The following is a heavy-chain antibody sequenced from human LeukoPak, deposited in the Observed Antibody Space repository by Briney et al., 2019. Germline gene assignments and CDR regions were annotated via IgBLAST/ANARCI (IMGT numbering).Heavy chain of an antibody. CDR2: ISGGGGST. Sequence: QPGGSLRLSCAGSGFTFSSYAMSWVHQAPGKGLEWVSGISGGGGSTYYADSVKGRFTISRDKSKNTLYLQMNSLRGEDTAVYYCAEGTIAAAGTGEDWGQGTLVTVSS. D-gene: IGHD6-13*01. CDR1: GFTFSSYA. J-gene: IGHJ4*02. CDR3: AEGTIAAAGTGED. V-gene: IGHV3-23*01.